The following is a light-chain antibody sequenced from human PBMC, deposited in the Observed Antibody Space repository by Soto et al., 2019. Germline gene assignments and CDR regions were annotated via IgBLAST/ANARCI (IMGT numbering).Light chain of an antibody. CDR2: KAS. Sequence: DIQMTQSPSSLSASVEDRVIITCRASQGIRSDLGWYQQRPGKPPNLLIYKASTLASGVPSRFSGSGSGTEFTLTINSLQPDDFATYYCQQYHIYSGTFGQGTKVDI. V-gene: IGKV1-5*03. CDR1: QGIRSD. J-gene: IGKJ1*01. CDR3: QQYHIYSGT.